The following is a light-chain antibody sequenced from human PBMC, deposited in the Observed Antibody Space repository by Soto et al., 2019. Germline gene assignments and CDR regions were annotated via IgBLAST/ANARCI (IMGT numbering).Light chain of an antibody. V-gene: IGLV4-69*01. J-gene: IGLJ7*01. CDR1: SGHSNYA. CDR2: VNSGGSH. CDR3: QTWGTGSAIVV. Sequence: QLVLTQSPSASASLGASVKLTCTLSSGHSNYAIAWHQQQPEKGPRYLMKVNSGGSHIKGDGIPDRFSDSSSGAERYLFISSLQSEDEADYYCQTWGTGSAIVVFAGGTQLTVL.